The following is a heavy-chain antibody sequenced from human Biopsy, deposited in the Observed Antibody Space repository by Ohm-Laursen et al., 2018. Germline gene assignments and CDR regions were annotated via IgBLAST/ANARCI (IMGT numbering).Heavy chain of an antibody. Sequence: TQTLTLTCTFSGFSLRTSGIRMSWVRQPPGKALEWLARIGWDGDEFYSTSLKARLTVSKDTSKNQVLLIMTNMDPVDTATYFCVHRRMTPSEFDYWGQGTLVTVSS. CDR2: IGWDGDE. CDR3: VHRRMTPSEFDY. J-gene: IGHJ4*02. V-gene: IGHV2-70*12. CDR1: GFSLRTSGIR.